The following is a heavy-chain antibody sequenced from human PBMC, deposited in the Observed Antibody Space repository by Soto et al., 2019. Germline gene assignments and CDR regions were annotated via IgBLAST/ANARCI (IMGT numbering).Heavy chain of an antibody. V-gene: IGHV1-3*01. CDR3: ARGVGTCDRRSRGCSNSWYTTREY. J-gene: IGHJ4*02. Sequence: ASVKVSCKASGYTFTGYAMHWVRQAPGQRLEWMGWINAGNGNTKYSQKFQGRVTITRDTSASTAYMELSSLRSEDTAVYYCARGVGTCDRRSRGCSNSWYTTREYWGQGTLVTVSS. CDR1: GYTFTGYA. D-gene: IGHD6-13*01. CDR2: INAGNGNT.